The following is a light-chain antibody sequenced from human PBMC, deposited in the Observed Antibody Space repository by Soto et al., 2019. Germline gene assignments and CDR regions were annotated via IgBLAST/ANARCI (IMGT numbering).Light chain of an antibody. CDR3: QQYHSPPPT. V-gene: IGKV4-1*01. J-gene: IGKJ1*01. Sequence: DIVMTQSPDSLAVSLGERATINSKSSQSVLYTSNNKNYLTWYQQKPGQPPKLLIYWASTRESGVPDRFSGSGSGTDFTLTISSLQAGDVAVYYCQQYHSPPPTFGQGTKVEIK. CDR1: QSVLYTSNNKNY. CDR2: WAS.